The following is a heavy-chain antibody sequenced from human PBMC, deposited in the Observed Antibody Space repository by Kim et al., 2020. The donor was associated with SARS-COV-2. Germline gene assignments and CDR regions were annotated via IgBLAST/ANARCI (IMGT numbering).Heavy chain of an antibody. CDR2: ISWDGGST. V-gene: IGHV3-43*01. CDR3: AKDIRIAAGYFDY. D-gene: IGHD6-25*01. Sequence: GGSLRLSCEASGFTFDDYTMHWVRQAPGKGLEWVSLISWDGGSTYYADSVKGRFTISRDNSKNSLYLQMNSLRTEDTALYYCAKDIRIAAGYFDYWGQGTLVTVSS. CDR1: GFTFDDYT. J-gene: IGHJ4*02.